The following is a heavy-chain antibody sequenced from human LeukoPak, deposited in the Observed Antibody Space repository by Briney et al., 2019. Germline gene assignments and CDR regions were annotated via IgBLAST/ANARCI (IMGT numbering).Heavy chain of an antibody. J-gene: IGHJ4*02. CDR2: IKQDGTEK. CDR3: ASRAHFWSGPGG. V-gene: IGHV3-7*01. CDR1: GFTFSTYW. Sequence: PRGSLRLSCAASGFTFSTYWMSWVRQAPGKGLEWVANIKQDGTEKYYVDSVKGRFTISRDNAKNSLYLQMNSLRAEDAAVYYCASRAHFWSGPGGWGQGTLVTVSS. D-gene: IGHD3-3*02.